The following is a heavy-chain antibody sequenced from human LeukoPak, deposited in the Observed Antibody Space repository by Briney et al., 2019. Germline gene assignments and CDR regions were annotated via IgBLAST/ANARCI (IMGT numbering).Heavy chain of an antibody. CDR2: IYTSGST. D-gene: IGHD6-13*01. V-gene: IGHV4-4*07. Sequence: SETLSLTCSVSGGSLSGYYWSWIRQPAGKGLEWIGRIYTSGSTNYSPSLQSRVTMSVDTSKNQFSLKLSSVTAADTAVYYCAREAAAGTFYFDYWGQGTLVTVSS. CDR3: AREAAAGTFYFDY. CDR1: GGSLSGYY. J-gene: IGHJ4*02.